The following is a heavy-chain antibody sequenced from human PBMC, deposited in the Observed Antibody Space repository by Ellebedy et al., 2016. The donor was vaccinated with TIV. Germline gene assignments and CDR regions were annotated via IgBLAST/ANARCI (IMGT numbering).Heavy chain of an antibody. V-gene: IGHV3-9*01. CDR3: ARDRHVDRGDCLDY. CDR2: ISWNSGSI. D-gene: IGHD2-21*02. J-gene: IGHJ4*02. CDR1: GFTFDDYA. Sequence: SLKISCAASGFTFDDYAMHWVRQAPGKGLEWVSGISWNSGSIGYADSVKGRFTISRDNSRNTVYLQMNSLGAEDTAVFYCARDRHVDRGDCLDYWGQGTLVTVSS.